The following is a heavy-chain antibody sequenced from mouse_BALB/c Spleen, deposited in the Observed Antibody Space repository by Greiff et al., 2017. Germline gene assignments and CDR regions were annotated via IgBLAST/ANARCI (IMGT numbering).Heavy chain of an antibody. CDR2: ISYSGST. J-gene: IGHJ1*01. Sequence: EVKLMESGPGLVKPSQSLSLTCTVTGYSITSDYAWNWIRQFPGNKLEWMGYISYSGSTSYNPSLKSRISITRDTSKNQFFLQLNSVTTEDTATYYCARSPYYYGSSHWYFDVWGAGTTVTVSS. D-gene: IGHD1-1*01. CDR3: ARSPYYYGSSHWYFDV. V-gene: IGHV3-2*02. CDR1: GYSITSDYA.